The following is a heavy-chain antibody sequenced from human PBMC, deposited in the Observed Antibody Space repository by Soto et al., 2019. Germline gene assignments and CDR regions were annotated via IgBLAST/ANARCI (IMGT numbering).Heavy chain of an antibody. Sequence: TLSLTFTVSGGSISSGDYYWSWIRQPPGKGLEWIGYIYYSGSTYYNPSLKSRVTISVDTSKNQFSLKLSSVTAADTAVYYCARGRYYGSGPVSYWGQGTLVTVSS. D-gene: IGHD3-10*01. CDR1: GGSISSGDYY. V-gene: IGHV4-30-4*01. CDR3: ARGRYYGSGPVSY. J-gene: IGHJ4*02. CDR2: IYYSGST.